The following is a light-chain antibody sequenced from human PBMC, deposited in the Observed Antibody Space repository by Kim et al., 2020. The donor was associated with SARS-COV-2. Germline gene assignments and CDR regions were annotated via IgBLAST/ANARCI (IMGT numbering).Light chain of an antibody. V-gene: IGKV1-8*01. CDR3: QQYYSYPRT. CDR1: QCISSY. Sequence: ASTGDRVTSTCRASQCISSYLAWYQQKPGKAPNLVISATSTLQSGVPSRFSGGGSGTDFTLTISCLQSEDYSTYFCQQYYSYPRTFGQGTKVDIK. CDR2: ATS. J-gene: IGKJ1*01.